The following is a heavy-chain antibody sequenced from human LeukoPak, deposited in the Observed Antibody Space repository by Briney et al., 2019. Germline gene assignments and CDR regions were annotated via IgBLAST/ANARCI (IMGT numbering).Heavy chain of an antibody. Sequence: GGSLRLSCAASGFTFSSYGMHWVRQAPGKGLEWVAVISYDGSNKYYADSVKGRFTISRDNSKNTLYLQMNSLRAEDTAMYYCANQYYGSGSYPPYWGQGTLVTVSS. CDR3: ANQYYGSGSYPPY. J-gene: IGHJ4*02. CDR2: ISYDGSNK. D-gene: IGHD3-10*01. V-gene: IGHV3-30*18. CDR1: GFTFSSYG.